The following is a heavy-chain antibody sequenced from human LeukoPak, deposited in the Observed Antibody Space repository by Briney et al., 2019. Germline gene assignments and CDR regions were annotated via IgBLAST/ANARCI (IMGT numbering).Heavy chain of an antibody. J-gene: IGHJ4*02. V-gene: IGHV3-23*01. Sequence: PGGSLRLSCAASGFTFSSYAMSWVRQAPGKGLEWVSAISGSGGSTYYADSVKGRFTISRDNSKNTLYLQMNSLRAEDTVVYYCAKPLYDFWSGSGAFFDYWGQGTLVTVSS. CDR2: ISGSGGST. D-gene: IGHD3-3*01. CDR1: GFTFSSYA. CDR3: AKPLYDFWSGSGAFFDY.